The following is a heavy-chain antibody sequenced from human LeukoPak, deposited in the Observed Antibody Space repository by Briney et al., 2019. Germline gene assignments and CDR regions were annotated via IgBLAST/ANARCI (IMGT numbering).Heavy chain of an antibody. V-gene: IGHV1-46*01. D-gene: IGHD6-19*01. J-gene: IGHJ5*02. CDR2: INPSGGST. CDR1: GYTFTIYY. Sequence: ASVTVSFKASGYTFTIYYMHWVRQAPGQGLEWMGIINPSGGSTSYAQKFQGRVTMTRDTSTSTVYMELSSLRSEDTAVYYCARLYRPVAGQNWFDPWGQGTLVTVSS. CDR3: ARLYRPVAGQNWFDP.